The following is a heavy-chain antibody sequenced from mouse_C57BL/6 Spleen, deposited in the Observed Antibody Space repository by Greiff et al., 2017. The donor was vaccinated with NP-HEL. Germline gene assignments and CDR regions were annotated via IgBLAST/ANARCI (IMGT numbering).Heavy chain of an antibody. J-gene: IGHJ2*01. CDR3: ARQPLYITYFEY. CDR2: IHPNSGST. CDR1: GYTFTSYW. D-gene: IGHD1-1*01. Sequence: QVQLQQPGAELVKPGASVKLSCKASGYTFTSYWMHWVKQRPGQGLEWIGMIHPNSGSTNYNEKFKSKATLTVDKSSSTAYLQLSSLTSEDSAVYYCARQPLYITYFEYWGEGTTLTVSS. V-gene: IGHV1-64*01.